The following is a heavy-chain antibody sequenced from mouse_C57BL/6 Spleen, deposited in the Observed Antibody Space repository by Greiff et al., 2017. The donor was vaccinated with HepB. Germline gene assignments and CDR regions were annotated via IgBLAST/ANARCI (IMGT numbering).Heavy chain of an antibody. J-gene: IGHJ2*01. D-gene: IGHD1-1*01. CDR2: IDPETGGT. Sequence: VQLQQSGAELVRPGASVTLSCKASGYTFTDYEMHWVKQTPVHGLEWIGAIDPETGGTAYNQKFKGKAILTADKSSSTAYMELRSLTSEDSAVYYCTFYYGSSAYWGQGTTLTVSS. CDR3: TFYYGSSAY. V-gene: IGHV1-15*01. CDR1: GYTFTDYE.